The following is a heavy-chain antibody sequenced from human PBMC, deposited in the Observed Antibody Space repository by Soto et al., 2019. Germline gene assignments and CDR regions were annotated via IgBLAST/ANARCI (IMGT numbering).Heavy chain of an antibody. CDR3: ASLSYYYYGMDV. CDR1: GFTFSRNN. CDR2: IYSGGTT. Sequence: EVQLVESGGGLVQPGGSWRLPCAASGFTFSRNNMSWVRRAPGRGLEGVSVIYSGGTTNYADSVKGRFTISRDNSKNTLYLQMNSLRAEDTAVYYCASLSYYYYGMDVWGQGTTVTVSS. V-gene: IGHV3-66*01. J-gene: IGHJ6*02.